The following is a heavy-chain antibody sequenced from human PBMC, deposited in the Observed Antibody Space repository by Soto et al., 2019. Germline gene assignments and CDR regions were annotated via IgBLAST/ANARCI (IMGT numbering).Heavy chain of an antibody. CDR1: GGSISSYY. CDR2: ISYSGST. Sequence: SETLSLTCTVSGGSISSYYWSWIRQPPGKGLEWIGYISYSGSTNYNPSLKSRVTISVDTSKNQFSLKLSSVTAADTAVYYCAREDYGMDVWGQGTTVTVSS. CDR3: AREDYGMDV. V-gene: IGHV4-59*01. J-gene: IGHJ6*02.